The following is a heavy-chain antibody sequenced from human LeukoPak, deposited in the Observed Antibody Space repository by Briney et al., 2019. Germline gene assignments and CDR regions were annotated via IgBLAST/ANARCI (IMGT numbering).Heavy chain of an antibody. CDR2: ISGYNGNT. CDR3: ARGSTARYYYDSSGYYRGAVDY. D-gene: IGHD3-22*01. J-gene: IGHJ4*02. CDR1: GYTFTTYG. V-gene: IGHV1-18*01. Sequence: ASVKVSCKASGYTFTTYGISWVRQAPGQGLEWMGWISGYNGNTNYAQKLQGRVTMTTDTSTSTAYMELRSLRSDDTAVYYCARGSTARYYYDSSGYYRGAVDYWGQGTLVTVSS.